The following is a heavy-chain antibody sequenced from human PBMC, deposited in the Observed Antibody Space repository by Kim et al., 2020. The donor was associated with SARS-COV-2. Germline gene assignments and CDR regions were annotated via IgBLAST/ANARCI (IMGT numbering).Heavy chain of an antibody. V-gene: IGHV1-24*01. J-gene: IGHJ4*02. CDR3: ATPRSSYGDLFDY. D-gene: IGHD4-17*01. Sequence: YAQKFQGRVTMTEDTSTDTAYMELSSLRSEDTAVYYCATPRSSYGDLFDYWGQGTLVTVSS.